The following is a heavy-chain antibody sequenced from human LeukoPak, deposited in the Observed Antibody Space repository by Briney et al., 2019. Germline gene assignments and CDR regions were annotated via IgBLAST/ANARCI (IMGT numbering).Heavy chain of an antibody. D-gene: IGHD1-26*01. CDR2: ISSSSSYI. CDR1: GFTFSSYS. V-gene: IGHV3-21*01. J-gene: IGHJ3*02. Sequence: GGSLRLSCAASGFTFSSYSMNWVRQDPGKGLEWVSSISSSSSYIYYADSVKGRFTISRDNAKNSLYLQMNSLRAEDTAVYYCARDPWEGAFDIWGQGTMVTVSS. CDR3: ARDPWEGAFDI.